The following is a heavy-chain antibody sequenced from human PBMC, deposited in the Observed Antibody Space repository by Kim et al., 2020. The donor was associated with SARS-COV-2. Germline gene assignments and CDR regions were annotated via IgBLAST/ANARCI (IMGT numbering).Heavy chain of an antibody. CDR3: ARYHYYDSSGRYGSAFDI. D-gene: IGHD3-22*01. V-gene: IGHV4-59*01. J-gene: IGHJ3*02. Sequence: KSRVTISVDTSKNQFSLKLSSVTAADTAVYYCARYHYYDSSGRYGSAFDIWGQGTMVTVSS.